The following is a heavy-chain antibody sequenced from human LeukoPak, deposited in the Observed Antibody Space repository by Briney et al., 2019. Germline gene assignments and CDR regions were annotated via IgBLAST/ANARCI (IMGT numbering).Heavy chain of an antibody. D-gene: IGHD2-15*01. CDR3: AKVAVVVAATGDYFDY. CDR2: ISGSGGST. J-gene: IGHJ4*02. Sequence: GGSLRLSCAASGFTFSSYAMSWVRQAPGKGLEWVSAISGSGGSTYYADSVKGRFTISRDNSKNTLYLQMNSLRAEDTAVYYCAKVAVVVAATGDYFDYWGQGTLVTVSS. V-gene: IGHV3-23*01. CDR1: GFTFSSYA.